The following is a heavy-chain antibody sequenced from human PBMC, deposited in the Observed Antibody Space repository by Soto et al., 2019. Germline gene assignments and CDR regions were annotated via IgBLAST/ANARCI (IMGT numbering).Heavy chain of an antibody. V-gene: IGHV3-9*01. CDR1: GFTFDDYA. Sequence: EVQLVESGGGLVQPGRSLRLSCAASGFTFDDYAMHWVRQAPGKGLEWVSGISWNSGSIGYADSVKGRFTISRDNAKNSLYLQMNSLRAEDTALYYCAKAMYNRDDGLDYWGQGNLVTVSS. J-gene: IGHJ4*02. CDR3: AKAMYNRDDGLDY. CDR2: ISWNSGSI. D-gene: IGHD1-1*01.